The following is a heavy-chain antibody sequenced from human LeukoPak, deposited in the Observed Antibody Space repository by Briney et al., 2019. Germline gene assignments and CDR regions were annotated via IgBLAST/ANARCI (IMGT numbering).Heavy chain of an antibody. CDR1: GGSICSSNW. D-gene: IGHD3-16*02. Sequence: PSETLSLTCAVSGGSICSSNWWSWVRQPPGKGLEWIGEIYHSGSTNYNPSLKSRVTISVDKSKNQFSLKLSSVTAADTAVYYCARFMITFGGVIVMDAFDIWGQGTMVTVSS. V-gene: IGHV4-4*02. CDR3: ARFMITFGGVIVMDAFDI. CDR2: IYHSGST. J-gene: IGHJ3*02.